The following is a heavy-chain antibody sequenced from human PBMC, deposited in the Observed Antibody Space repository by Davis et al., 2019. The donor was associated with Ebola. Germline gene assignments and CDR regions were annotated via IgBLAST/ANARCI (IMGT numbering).Heavy chain of an antibody. CDR2: IWYDGSNK. CDR1: GFTFSSYG. Sequence: GGSLRLSCAASGFTFSSYGMHWVRQAPGKGLEWVAVIWYDGSNKYYADSVKGRFTISRDNAKNSLYLQMNSLRDEDTAVYYCARDPPVSMGSDAFDVWGRGTMVTVSS. D-gene: IGHD2-8*01. V-gene: IGHV3-33*01. CDR3: ARDPPVSMGSDAFDV. J-gene: IGHJ3*01.